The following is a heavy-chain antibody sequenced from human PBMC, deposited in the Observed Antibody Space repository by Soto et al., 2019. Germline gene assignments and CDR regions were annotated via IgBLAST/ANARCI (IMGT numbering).Heavy chain of an antibody. D-gene: IGHD3-10*01. J-gene: IGHJ5*01. CDR3: ARSSGSYSKWFDS. CDR1: GYTFTAYY. CDR2: TSPRTGGA. V-gene: IGHV1-2*02. Sequence: ASVKVSCKTSGYTFTAYYMHWLRQAPGHGLEWLGWTSPRTGGAKYSHKFQGRVSMTRNTSITTAYMELTGLSTDDTAVYYCARSSGSYSKWFDSWGQGTLVTVSS.